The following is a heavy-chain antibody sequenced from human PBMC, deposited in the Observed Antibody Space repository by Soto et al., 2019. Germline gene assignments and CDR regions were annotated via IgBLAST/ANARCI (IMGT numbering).Heavy chain of an antibody. Sequence: EVKLVESGGALVQPGGSLRLSCTASGFDFSGSEMNWFRQAAGKGLEWVAYITGSGGVTLHADSVKGRFSISRDNAKNSLFLDMSALTADDTGVYYCAKVAPFILGSPFWGQGTLVTVSS. CDR3: AKVAPFILGSPF. CDR1: GFDFSGSE. D-gene: IGHD2-21*01. V-gene: IGHV3-48*03. CDR2: ITGSGGVT. J-gene: IGHJ4*02.